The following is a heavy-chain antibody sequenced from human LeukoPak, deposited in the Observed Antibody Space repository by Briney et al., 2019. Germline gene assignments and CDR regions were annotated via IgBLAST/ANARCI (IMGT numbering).Heavy chain of an antibody. CDR1: GFTFSSYW. CDR3: ARGANGYSYG. Sequence: GGSLRLSCTASGFTFSSYWMHWVRQAPGQGLVWVSRINSDGSSTSYADYMKGRFTISRDNAKNRPYLQMNSLRAEDTAVYYCARGANGYSYGWGQGTLVSVSS. D-gene: IGHD5-18*01. J-gene: IGHJ4*02. V-gene: IGHV3-74*01. CDR2: INSDGSST.